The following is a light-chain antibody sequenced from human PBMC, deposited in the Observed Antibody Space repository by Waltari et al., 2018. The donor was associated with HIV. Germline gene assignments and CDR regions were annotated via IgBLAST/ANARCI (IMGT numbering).Light chain of an antibody. CDR1: SSNIGSNY. Sequence: QSVLTQPPSASGTPGQRVTISCSGSSSNIGSNYVYWYQQLPGTPPKLLIYRNNQRPSGVPDRFSGSKSGTSASLAISGLRSEDEADYYCAAWDDSLSGHVVFGGGTKLTVL. J-gene: IGLJ2*01. CDR3: AAWDDSLSGHVV. CDR2: RNN. V-gene: IGLV1-47*01.